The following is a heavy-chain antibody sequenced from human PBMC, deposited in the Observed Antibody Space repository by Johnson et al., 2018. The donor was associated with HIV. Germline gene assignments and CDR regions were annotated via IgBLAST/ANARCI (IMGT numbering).Heavy chain of an antibody. J-gene: IGHJ3*02. D-gene: IGHD3-10*01. V-gene: IGHV3-64*01. CDR1: GFTFSNYA. CDR2: ISTNGGST. CDR3: AIGRGEFPRHAFDI. Sequence: VQLVESGGGLVQPGGSLRLSCAASGFTFSNYAMHWVRQAPGKGLDYVSGISTNGGSTYYANSVKGRFTISRDNSKNTLYLHMNSLRADDTAVYYCAIGRGEFPRHAFDIWGQGTMVTVSS.